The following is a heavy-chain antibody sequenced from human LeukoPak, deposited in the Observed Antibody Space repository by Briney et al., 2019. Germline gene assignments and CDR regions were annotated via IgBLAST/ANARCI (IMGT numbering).Heavy chain of an antibody. CDR1: GFTFSSYE. CDR2: ISSSGSTI. Sequence: GGSLRLSCAASGFTFSSYEMNWVRQAPGKGLEWVSYISSSGSTIYYADSVKGRFTISRDNAKNSLYLQMNSLRAEDTAVYYCASSPRITMVRGAPSDHWFDPWGQGTLVTVSS. D-gene: IGHD3-10*01. J-gene: IGHJ5*02. CDR3: ASSPRITMVRGAPSDHWFDP. V-gene: IGHV3-48*03.